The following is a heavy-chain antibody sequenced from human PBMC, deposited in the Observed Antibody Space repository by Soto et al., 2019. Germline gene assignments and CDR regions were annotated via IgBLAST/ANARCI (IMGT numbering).Heavy chain of an antibody. CDR2: ISGSGGST. J-gene: IGHJ4*02. D-gene: IGHD3-22*01. CDR1: GFTLSIYD. V-gene: IGHV3-23*01. Sequence: GGSLTLSCRASGFTLSIYDMSWVRQAPGKGLEWVSAISGSGGSTYYADSVKGRFTISRDNSKNTLYLQMNSLRAEDTAVYYCAKVYYDSSGLVVFDYWGQGT. CDR3: AKVYYDSSGLVVFDY.